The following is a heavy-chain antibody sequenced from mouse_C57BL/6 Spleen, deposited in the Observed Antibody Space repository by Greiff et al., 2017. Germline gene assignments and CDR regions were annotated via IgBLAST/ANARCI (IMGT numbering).Heavy chain of an antibody. J-gene: IGHJ4*01. Sequence: VQLQQSGPGLVQPSQSLSITCTVSGFSLTSYGVHWVRQSPGKGLEWLGVIWSGGSTDYNAAFISRLSISKDNSKGQVFFKMNSLQADDTAIYYGAREEPHYYGSSPYAMDYWGQGTSVTVSS. D-gene: IGHD1-1*01. CDR2: IWSGGST. CDR1: GFSLTSYG. CDR3: AREEPHYYGSSPYAMDY. V-gene: IGHV2-2*01.